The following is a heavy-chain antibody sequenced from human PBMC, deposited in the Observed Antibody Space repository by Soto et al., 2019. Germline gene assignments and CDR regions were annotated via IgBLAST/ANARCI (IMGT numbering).Heavy chain of an antibody. CDR1: GGSISSGGYS. V-gene: IGHV4-31*11. Sequence: SETLSLTCAVSGGSISSGGYSWSWIRQPPGKGLEWIGYIYYSGSTYYNPSLKSRVTISVDTSKNQFSLKLSSVTAADTAVYYCASLRGVPYDLAFDPWGQGTLVTVSS. CDR2: IYYSGST. CDR3: ASLRGVPYDLAFDP. D-gene: IGHD3-3*01. J-gene: IGHJ5*02.